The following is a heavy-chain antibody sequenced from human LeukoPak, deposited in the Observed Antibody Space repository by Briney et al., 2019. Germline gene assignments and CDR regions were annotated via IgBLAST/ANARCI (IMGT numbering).Heavy chain of an antibody. CDR3: ARGGVVDIVAFDY. D-gene: IGHD5-12*01. CDR2: MNPNSGNT. CDR1: GYTFTSYD. J-gene: IGHJ4*02. Sequence: ASVKVSCTASGYTFTSYDINWVRQATGQGLEWMGWMNPNSGNTGYAQKFQGRVTITRNTSISTAYMELSSLRSEATAVYYCARGGVVDIVAFDYWGQGTLVTVSS. V-gene: IGHV1-8*03.